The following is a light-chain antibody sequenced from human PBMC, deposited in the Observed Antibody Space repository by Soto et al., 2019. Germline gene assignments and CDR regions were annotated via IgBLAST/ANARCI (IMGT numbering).Light chain of an antibody. CDR2: KAS. V-gene: IGKV1-5*03. Sequence: DIQMTQSPSTLSGSVGDRVTITCRASQTISSWLAWYQQKPGKAPKLLIYKASTLKSGVPSRFSGSGSGTDITLTISSLQPNEFATYYGQLFNSDSRAFGEGTKV. CDR1: QTISSW. CDR3: QLFNSDSRA. J-gene: IGKJ1*01.